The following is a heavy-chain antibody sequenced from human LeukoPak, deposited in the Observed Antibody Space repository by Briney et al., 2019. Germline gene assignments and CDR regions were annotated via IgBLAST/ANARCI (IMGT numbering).Heavy chain of an antibody. J-gene: IGHJ6*04. CDR3: ARDAAPKEYWSGGSCYPLVGGRDV. CDR2: IWSDGSNK. Sequence: GGSLRLSCAASGFTFSSYGMHWVRQAPGKGLEWVSVIWSDGSNKYYADSVKGRFTISRDNSKNTLYLQMNSLRAEDTAVYHCARDAAPKEYWSGGSCYPLVGGRDVWGKGTTVTVSS. V-gene: IGHV3-33*01. CDR1: GFTFSSYG. D-gene: IGHD2-15*01.